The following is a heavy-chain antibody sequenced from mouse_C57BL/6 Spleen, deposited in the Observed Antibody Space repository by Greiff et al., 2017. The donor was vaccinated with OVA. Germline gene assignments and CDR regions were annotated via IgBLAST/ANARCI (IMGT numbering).Heavy chain of an antibody. CDR2: FYPGSGSI. CDR1: GYTFTEYT. V-gene: IGHV1-62-2*01. CDR3: ARHEVETGTGGYYYAMDY. Sequence: QVQLKQSGAELVKPGASVKLSCKASGYTFTEYTIHWVKQRSGQGLEWIGWFYPGSGSIKYNEKFKDKATLTADKSSSTVYMELSRLTSEDSAVYFCARHEVETGTGGYYYAMDYWGQGTSVTVSS. D-gene: IGHD4-1*01. J-gene: IGHJ4*01.